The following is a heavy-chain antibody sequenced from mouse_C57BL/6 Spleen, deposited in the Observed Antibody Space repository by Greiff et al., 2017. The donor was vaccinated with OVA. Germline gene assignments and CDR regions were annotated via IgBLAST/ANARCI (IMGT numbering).Heavy chain of an antibody. Sequence: QVQLQQPGAELVRPGTSVKLSCKASGYTFTSYWMHWVKQRPGQGLEWIGVIDPSDSYTNYNQKFKGKATLTVDTSSSTASMQLSSLTSEDSAVYYWARGYSFDYWGQGTTLTVSS. D-gene: IGHD2-12*01. CDR1: GYTFTSYW. CDR2: IDPSDSYT. J-gene: IGHJ2*01. CDR3: ARGYSFDY. V-gene: IGHV1-59*01.